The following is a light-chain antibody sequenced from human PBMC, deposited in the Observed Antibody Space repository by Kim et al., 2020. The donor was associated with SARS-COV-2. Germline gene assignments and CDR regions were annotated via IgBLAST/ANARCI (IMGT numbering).Light chain of an antibody. Sequence: QSALTQPASVSGSPGQPITISCTGTSRDIGAYDFVSWHQQHQDKAPQAIIYDVSERPPGVSIRFSGSKSGYTASLTISGLQAEDEADYYCSSYTSSNTYVFGTGTKVTVL. J-gene: IGLJ1*01. V-gene: IGLV2-14*03. CDR1: SRDIGAYDF. CDR3: SSYTSSNTYV. CDR2: DVS.